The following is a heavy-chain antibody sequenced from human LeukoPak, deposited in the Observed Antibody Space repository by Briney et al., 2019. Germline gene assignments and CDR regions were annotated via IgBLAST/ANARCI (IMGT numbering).Heavy chain of an antibody. V-gene: IGHV3-66*01. D-gene: IGHD3-10*01. CDR2: IYSGTKT. CDR3: ARDSYYYGSGSRRYYYYGMDV. J-gene: IGHJ6*02. CDR1: GFTVSGNY. Sequence: PGGSLRLSCAASGFTVSGNYMSWVRQSPQKGLGCVSLIYSGTKTYYADSVKGRFTISRDNSKNTLYLQMNSLRAEDTAVYYCARDSYYYGSGSRRYYYYGMDVWGQGTTVTVSS.